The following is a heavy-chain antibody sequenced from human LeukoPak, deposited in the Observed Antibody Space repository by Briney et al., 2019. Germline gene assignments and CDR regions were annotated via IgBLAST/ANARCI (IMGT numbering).Heavy chain of an antibody. V-gene: IGHV3-66*01. CDR1: GLTVXXXX. CDR2: XYSGGST. CDR3: AREGSYYDSSGYXXXYFQH. J-gene: IGHJ1*01. Sequence: RLSXAASGLTVXXXXXNWXXXXPXXGXEWXXXXYSGGSTYYADSVKGRFTISRDNSKNTLYLQMNSLRAEDTAVYYCAREGSYYDSSGYXXXYFQHWGQGTLVTXSS. D-gene: IGHD3-22*01.